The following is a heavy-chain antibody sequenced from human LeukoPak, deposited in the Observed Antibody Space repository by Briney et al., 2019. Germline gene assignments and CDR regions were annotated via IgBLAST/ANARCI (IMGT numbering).Heavy chain of an antibody. J-gene: IGHJ4*02. V-gene: IGHV3-64D*06. CDR1: GVTLSSYA. CDR3: VKDRGGYNYGLGYFDY. Sequence: GGSLRLSCSASGVTLSSYAMHWVRQAPGKGLEYVSTISSSGFSTYYADSVKGRFTICRDNSKNTLYLQMSSLRAEDPAVYYCVKDRGGYNYGLGYFDYWGQGPLVPVSS. CDR2: ISSSGFST. D-gene: IGHD5-18*01.